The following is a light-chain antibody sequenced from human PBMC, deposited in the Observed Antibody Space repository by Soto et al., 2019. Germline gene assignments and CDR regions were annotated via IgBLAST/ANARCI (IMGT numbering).Light chain of an antibody. CDR2: PAS. CDR1: QDISSW. CDR3: QQANSFPPWT. V-gene: IGKV1-12*01. J-gene: IGKJ1*01. Sequence: DIQMTQSPSSLSASVGDRVTITCRASQDISSWLAWYQQKPGQAPNLLMYPASSLQSGVPSRFSGSGPGTEFTLTISSLQPEDFATYYCQQANSFPPWTFGPGTKVDIK.